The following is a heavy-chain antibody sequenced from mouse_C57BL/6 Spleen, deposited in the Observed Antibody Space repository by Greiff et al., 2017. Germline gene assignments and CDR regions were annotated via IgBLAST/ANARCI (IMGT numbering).Heavy chain of an antibody. CDR2: ITYDGSST. Sequence: EVKLVESEGGLVQPGSSMKLSCTASGFTFSDYYMAWVRPVPEKGLEWVANITYDGSSTYYLDSLKSRFLISRDNAKNILYLQMSSLKSEDTATYYCARGGTTAGGYFDVWGTGTTVTVSS. D-gene: IGHD1-2*01. V-gene: IGHV5-16*01. CDR1: GFTFSDYY. CDR3: ARGGTTAGGYFDV. J-gene: IGHJ1*03.